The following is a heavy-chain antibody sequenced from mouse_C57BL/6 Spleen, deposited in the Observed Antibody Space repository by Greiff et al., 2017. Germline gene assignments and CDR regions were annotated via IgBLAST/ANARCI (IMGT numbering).Heavy chain of an antibody. CDR1: GYTFTSYW. J-gene: IGHJ2*01. V-gene: IGHV1-69*01. D-gene: IGHD3-2*02. CDR3: ARSVRRDSSVYVFDY. CDR2: IDPSDSYT. Sequence: QVQLQQPGAELVMPGASVTLSCKASGYTFTSYWMHWVKQRPGQGLEWIGEIDPSDSYTNYNPKFKGKSTLSVDKSSSTASMQLSRLTSEDSAFYYSARSVRRDSSVYVFDYWGQGTTLTVSS.